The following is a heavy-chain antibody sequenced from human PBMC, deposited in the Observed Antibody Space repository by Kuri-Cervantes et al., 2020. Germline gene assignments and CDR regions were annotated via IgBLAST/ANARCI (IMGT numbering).Heavy chain of an antibody. D-gene: IGHD3-16*02. CDR2: IYYSGST. V-gene: IGHV4-39*01. CDR3: AGELYDYVWGSYRLSQSHFDY. CDR1: GGSISSSSYY. Sequence: SETLSLTCTVSGGSISSSSYYWGWIRQPPGKGLEWIGSIYYSGSTYYNPSLKSRVTISVDTSKNQFSLKLSSVTAADTAVYYCAGELYDYVWGSYRLSQSHFDYWGQGTLVTVSS. J-gene: IGHJ4*02.